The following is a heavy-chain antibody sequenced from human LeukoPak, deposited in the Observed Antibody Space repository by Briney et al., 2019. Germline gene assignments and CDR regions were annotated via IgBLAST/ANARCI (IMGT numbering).Heavy chain of an antibody. CDR3: ARDWGVATDTARRAFDI. D-gene: IGHD3-10*01. V-gene: IGHV3-7*01. J-gene: IGHJ3*02. CDR2: IKQDGSEK. CDR1: GFTFSSYW. Sequence: PGGSLRLSCAASGFTFSSYWMSWVRQAPGKGLEWVANIKQDGSEKYYVDSVKGRFTISRDNAKNLLYLQINSLRAEDTAVYYCARDWGVATDTARRAFDIWGQGTMVTVSS.